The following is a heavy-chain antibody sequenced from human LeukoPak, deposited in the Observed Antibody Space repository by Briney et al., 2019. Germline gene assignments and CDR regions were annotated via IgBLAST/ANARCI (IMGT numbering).Heavy chain of an antibody. CDR2: ISHSGRT. V-gene: IGHV4-34*01. CDR3: TKTSPGVPLDF. Sequence: PSETLSLTCAVSGVSFSGSYWSWIRQPPGKGPEWVGEISHSGRTSYNPSLKSRVTISLDTSKNQFSLRLTFVTAADMAVYYCTKTSPGVPLDFWGQGNLVTVSS. CDR1: GVSFSGSY. J-gene: IGHJ4*02. D-gene: IGHD7-27*01.